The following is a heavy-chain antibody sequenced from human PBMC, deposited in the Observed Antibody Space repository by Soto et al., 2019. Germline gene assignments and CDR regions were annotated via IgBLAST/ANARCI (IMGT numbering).Heavy chain of an antibody. J-gene: IGHJ4*02. Sequence: QVHLVESGGGVVQPGGSLRLSCEGSGFTFSSYGMHWVRQAPGKGPQWVAVVSSGGETTYYADTVKGRFTISRDNSKNKMYLQMNSLRSEDTAVYYCTKGAHHVIGPAAFSFDDWGQGILVTVSS. D-gene: IGHD2-2*01. CDR2: VSSGGETT. CDR3: TKGAHHVIGPAAFSFDD. CDR1: GFTFSSYG. V-gene: IGHV3-30*18.